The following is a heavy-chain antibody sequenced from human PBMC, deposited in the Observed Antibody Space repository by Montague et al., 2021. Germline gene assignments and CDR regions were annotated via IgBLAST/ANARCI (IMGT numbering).Heavy chain of an antibody. CDR1: GDSITSNIYY. J-gene: IGHJ5*02. CDR2: IYYSGNS. V-gene: IGHV4-39*07. CDR3: ARVFSSWYVGWFDP. D-gene: IGHD6-13*01. Sequence: SETLSLTCSVSGDSITSNIYYWGWIRQSPGKGLEWIGSIYYSGNSFYQPSLKSRITMAVDTSKNQFSLKLSSVTAADTAIYYCARVFSSWYVGWFDPWGQGTLVTVSS.